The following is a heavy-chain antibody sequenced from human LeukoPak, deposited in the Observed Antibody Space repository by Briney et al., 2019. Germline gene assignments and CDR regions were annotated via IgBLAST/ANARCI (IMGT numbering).Heavy chain of an antibody. D-gene: IGHD2-15*01. CDR2: INHSGST. V-gene: IGHV4-34*01. Sequence: SETLSLTCAVYGGSFSGYYWSWIRQPPGKGLEWIGEINHSGSTNYNPSLKSRVTISIDTSMNQFSLKLNSVTAADTAVYYRARGNGYCSGDSCYSRPHFYWGQGTLVTVSS. CDR1: GGSFSGYY. J-gene: IGHJ4*02. CDR3: ARGNGYCSGDSCYSRPHFY.